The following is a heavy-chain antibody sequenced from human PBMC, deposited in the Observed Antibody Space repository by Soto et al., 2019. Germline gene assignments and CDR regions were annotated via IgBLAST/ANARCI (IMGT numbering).Heavy chain of an antibody. V-gene: IGHV4-34*01. CDR1: GGSFSGYY. Sequence: QVQLQQWGAGLLKPSETLSLTCAVYGGSFSGYYWSWIRQPPGKGLEWIGEINHSGSTNYNPSLKSRGTISVDTSTTQFARKLSAVTAAATAVYSCASGRRTNHPMVRGGWFDPWGQGTLVTVSS. CDR3: ASGRRTNHPMVRGGWFDP. D-gene: IGHD3-10*01. J-gene: IGHJ5*02. CDR2: INHSGST.